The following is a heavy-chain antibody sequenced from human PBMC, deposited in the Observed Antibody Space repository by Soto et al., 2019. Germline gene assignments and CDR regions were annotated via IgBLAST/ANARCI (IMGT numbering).Heavy chain of an antibody. CDR1: GASISSSTYY. Sequence: QLQLQESGPGLVKPSETLSLTCTVSGASISSSTYYWGWIRQPPGKGLEWIGSIWYSGSTYYNPSLKSRLTMTVDTATKHSSLKLSSLTVAAAAVYYSARRTGTQFYYYYGDMDVWGQGTTVTVSS. CDR3: ARRTGTQFYYYYGDMDV. D-gene: IGHD1-7*01. J-gene: IGHJ6*02. V-gene: IGHV4-39*02. CDR2: IWYSGST.